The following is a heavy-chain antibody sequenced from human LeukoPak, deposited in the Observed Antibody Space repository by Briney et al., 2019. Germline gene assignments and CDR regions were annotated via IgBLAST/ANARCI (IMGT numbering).Heavy chain of an antibody. J-gene: IGHJ4*02. CDR2: IYYSGST. D-gene: IGHD3-22*01. CDR3: ARVTPYKTYYYDSSGFFDY. Sequence: SETLSLTCTVSGGSISSYYWSWIRQPPGKGLEWIGYIYYSGSTNYNPSLKSRVTISVDTSKNQFSLKLNSVTAADTAVYYCARVTPYKTYYYDSSGFFDYWGQGTLVTVSS. V-gene: IGHV4-59*08. CDR1: GGSISSYY.